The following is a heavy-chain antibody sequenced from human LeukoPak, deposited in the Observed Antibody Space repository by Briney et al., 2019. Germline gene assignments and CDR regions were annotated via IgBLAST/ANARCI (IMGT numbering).Heavy chain of an antibody. CDR2: IIPIFGTA. Sequence: SVKVSCKASGGTFSRYAISWVRQAPGQGLEWMGGIIPIFGTANYAQKFQGRVTITTDESTSTAYMELSSLRSEDSAVYYCASCSHYYYYYMDVWGKGTTVTVSS. CDR3: ASCSHYYYYYMDV. J-gene: IGHJ6*03. V-gene: IGHV1-69*05. D-gene: IGHD2-15*01. CDR1: GGTFSRYA.